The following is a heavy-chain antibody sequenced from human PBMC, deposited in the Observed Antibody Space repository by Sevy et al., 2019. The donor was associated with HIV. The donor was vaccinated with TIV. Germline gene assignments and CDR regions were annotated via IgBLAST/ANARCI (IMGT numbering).Heavy chain of an antibody. D-gene: IGHD3-22*01. CDR2: IWYDGSDK. CDR1: GFTFSSYG. Sequence: GGSLRLSCAASGFTFSSYGMHWVRQAPGKGLEWVAVIWYDGSDKYYADSVKGRFTISRDNSKNTLYLQMNSLRAEETAVYYCARVDYSDFHYFDCWGQGTLVTVSS. J-gene: IGHJ4*02. CDR3: ARVDYSDFHYFDC. V-gene: IGHV3-33*01.